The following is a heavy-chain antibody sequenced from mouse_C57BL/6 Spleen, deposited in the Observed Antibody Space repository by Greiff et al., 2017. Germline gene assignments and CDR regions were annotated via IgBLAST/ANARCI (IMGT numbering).Heavy chain of an antibody. CDR3: TSIYDGYDVAWFAY. Sequence: EVQLQQSGAELVRPGASVKLSCTASGFNIKDYYMHWVKQRPEQGLEWIGRIDPEDGDTEYAPKFQGKATMTADTSSNTTYLQLSSLTSEDTAVYYCTSIYDGYDVAWFAYWGQGTLVTVSA. J-gene: IGHJ3*01. V-gene: IGHV14-1*01. CDR2: IDPEDGDT. D-gene: IGHD2-2*01. CDR1: GFNIKDYY.